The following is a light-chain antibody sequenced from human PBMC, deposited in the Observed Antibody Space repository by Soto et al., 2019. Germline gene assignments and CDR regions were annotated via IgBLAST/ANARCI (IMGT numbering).Light chain of an antibody. V-gene: IGKV3-15*01. CDR2: GAS. CDR3: QQYNNWPPAA. CDR1: QSVGST. Sequence: EIVMTQSPATLSVSPGERATLSCRASQSVGSTLAWYQQKPGQAPRLLIYGASTRATGVPDRFSGSGSGTEFTLTISSLQSEDFAVYYCQQYNNWPPAAFGQGTKLEIK. J-gene: IGKJ2*01.